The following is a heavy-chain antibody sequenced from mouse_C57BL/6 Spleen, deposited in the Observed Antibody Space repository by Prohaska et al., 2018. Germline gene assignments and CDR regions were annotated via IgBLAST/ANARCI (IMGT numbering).Heavy chain of an antibody. J-gene: IGHJ2*01. CDR1: GYAFSSYW. CDR3: ARNWEGYFDY. V-gene: IGHV1-80*01. Sequence: QVQLQQSGAELVKPGASVKISCKASGYAFSSYWMNLVKQRPGKGLEWIGQIYPGDGDTNYNGKFKGKATLTADKSSSTAYMQRSSLTSEDSAVYYCARNWEGYFDYWGQGTTLTVSS. D-gene: IGHD4-1*01. CDR2: IYPGDGDT.